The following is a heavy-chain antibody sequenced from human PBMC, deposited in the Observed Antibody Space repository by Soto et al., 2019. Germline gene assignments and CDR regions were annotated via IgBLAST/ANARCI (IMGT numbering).Heavy chain of an antibody. CDR2: INTYNGMT. D-gene: IGHD5-12*01. CDR1: GYTFINYH. CDR3: AKSPRGEMATD. J-gene: IGHJ4*02. Sequence: QVQLVQSGGEVKKPGASVTVSCKASGYTFINYHITWVRQAPGQGLEWMAWINTYNGMTDYAQRFQGRVTMTRGISTSTAYMELRNLGSGDTGVYFCAKSPRGEMATDWGQGTLVTVSS. V-gene: IGHV1-18*01.